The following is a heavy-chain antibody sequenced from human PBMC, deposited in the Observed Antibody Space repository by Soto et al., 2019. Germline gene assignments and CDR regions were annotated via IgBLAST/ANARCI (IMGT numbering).Heavy chain of an antibody. J-gene: IGHJ6*02. CDR2: ISSSSSYI. V-gene: IGHV3-21*01. Sequence: PGGSLRLSCAASGFTFSSYSMNWVRQAPGKGLEWVSSISSSSSYIYYADSVKGRFTISRDNAKNSLYLQMNSLRAEDTAVYYSARVRYCTNGVCYTSDYYGMDVWGQGTTVTVSS. CDR3: ARVRYCTNGVCYTSDYYGMDV. CDR1: GFTFSSYS. D-gene: IGHD2-8*01.